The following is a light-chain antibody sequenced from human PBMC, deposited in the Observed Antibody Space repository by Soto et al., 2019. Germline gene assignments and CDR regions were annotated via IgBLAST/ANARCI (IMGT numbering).Light chain of an antibody. CDR3: SSYTSSSTVV. Sequence: QSALTQRASVSWSPGQSITISCTGTSSDVGGYNYVSWYQQHPGKAPKLMIYEVSQRPSGDSNRFSGSKSGNTASLTISGLQAEDEADYWCSSYTSSSTVVFGTGTKVTVL. V-gene: IGLV2-14*01. CDR2: EVS. CDR1: SSDVGGYNY. J-gene: IGLJ1*01.